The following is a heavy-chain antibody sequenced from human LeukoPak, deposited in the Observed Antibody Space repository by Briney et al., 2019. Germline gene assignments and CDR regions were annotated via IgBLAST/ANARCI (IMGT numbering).Heavy chain of an antibody. D-gene: IGHD1-1*01. CDR3: VRHFDGPHPEGNSRLKWFDP. J-gene: IGHJ5*02. Sequence: PSEILSLTCTVSGASISSYYWSWVRQPPGKGLEWIGCIYDSGTTYYNPSLKSRVTISMDTSKNQLSLKLSSVTAADTAVFYCVRHFDGPHPEGNSRLKWFDPWGQGTLATVS. CDR2: IYDSGTT. CDR1: GASISSYY. V-gene: IGHV4-59*08.